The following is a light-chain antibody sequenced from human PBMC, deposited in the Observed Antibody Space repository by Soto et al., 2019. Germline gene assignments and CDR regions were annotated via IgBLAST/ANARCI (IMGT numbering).Light chain of an antibody. CDR1: QTISIW. V-gene: IGKV1-5*01. CDR2: DAS. CDR3: QQYDTLSFT. Sequence: DIQMTQAPSTLSASVGDRVTITCRARQTISIWLAWYQQKPGKAPKLLIYDASILESGVPSRFSGSGSGTEFIFTISSLQPEDIATYYCQQYDTLSFTFGPGTKVDIK. J-gene: IGKJ3*01.